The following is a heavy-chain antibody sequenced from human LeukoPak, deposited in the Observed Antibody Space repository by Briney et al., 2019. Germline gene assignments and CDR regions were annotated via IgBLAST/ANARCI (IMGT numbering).Heavy chain of an antibody. CDR1: RYPSIVYS. J-gene: IGHJ4*02. CDR3: ARLQGITPPLAS. V-gene: IGHV1-18*01. Sequence: ASVSASSAVSRYPSIVYSIRCVREAPGQGLEWMGWINVYNDNTNYEQNFQGRVTMTTEKSTSTTYMELRGLRSADTAVFNCARLQGITPPLASWAKETLVTVSS. CDR2: INVYNDNT. D-gene: IGHD5-24*01.